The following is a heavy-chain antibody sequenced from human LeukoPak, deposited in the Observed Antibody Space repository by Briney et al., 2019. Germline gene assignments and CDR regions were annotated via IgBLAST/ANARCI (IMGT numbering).Heavy chain of an antibody. J-gene: IGHJ4*02. CDR3: VRAPPGTGWLIDH. CDR2: INTAADT. Sequence: GGSLRLSCAASGFAFSNYDMLWVRQATGKGLECVSAINTAADTYYPDSVKGRFTISRENAKSSLYLQMNSLRVGDMAVYYCVRAPPGTGWLIDHWGQGTLVAVSS. CDR1: GFAFSNYD. D-gene: IGHD6-19*01. V-gene: IGHV3-13*04.